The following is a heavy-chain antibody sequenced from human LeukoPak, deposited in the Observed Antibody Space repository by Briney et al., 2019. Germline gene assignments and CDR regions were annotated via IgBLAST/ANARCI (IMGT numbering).Heavy chain of an antibody. CDR1: GFTFSSYG. D-gene: IGHD5-18*01. J-gene: IGHJ5*02. Sequence: GSLRLSCAASGFTFSSYGMHWVRQAPGKGLEWVAVISYDGSSKYYADSVKGRFTISRDNSKNTLYLQMNSLRAEDTAVYYCAKDGGNSYGFTNWFDPWGQGTLVTVSS. V-gene: IGHV3-30*18. CDR2: ISYDGSSK. CDR3: AKDGGNSYGFTNWFDP.